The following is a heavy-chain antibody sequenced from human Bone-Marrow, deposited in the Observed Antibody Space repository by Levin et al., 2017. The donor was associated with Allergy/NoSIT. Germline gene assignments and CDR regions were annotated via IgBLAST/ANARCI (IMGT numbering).Heavy chain of an antibody. V-gene: IGHV4-34*01. CDR2: INHSGST. CDR1: GGSFSGYY. Sequence: PSETLSLTCAVYGGSFSGYYWSWIRQPPGKGLEWIGEINHSGSTNYNPSLKSRVTISVDTSKNQFSLKLSSVTAADTAVYYCARERGSFTYYYDSRGSRLFDYWGQGTLVTVSS. CDR3: ARERGSFTYYYDSRGSRLFDY. J-gene: IGHJ4*02. D-gene: IGHD3-22*01.